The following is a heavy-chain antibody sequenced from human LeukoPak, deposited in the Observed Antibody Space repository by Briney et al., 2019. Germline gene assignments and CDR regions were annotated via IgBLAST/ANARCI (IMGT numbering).Heavy chain of an antibody. CDR1: GFKFSSYW. CDR2: INRDGSKT. V-gene: IGHV3-7*01. Sequence: GGSLRLSCTASGFKFSSYWMTWVRQAPGKGLEWVANINRDGSKTYYVDSLKGRFTVSRDNVKNSLYLQLSSLRAEDTAVYYCARSYLTMIYWGQGTLVTVSS. J-gene: IGHJ4*01. CDR3: ARSYLTMIY. D-gene: IGHD3-22*01.